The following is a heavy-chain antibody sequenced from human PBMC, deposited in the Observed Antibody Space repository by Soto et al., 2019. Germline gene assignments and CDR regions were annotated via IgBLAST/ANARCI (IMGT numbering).Heavy chain of an antibody. J-gene: IGHJ4*02. D-gene: IGHD1-7*01. CDR2: ISGSGGST. CDR1: GFTFSSYA. CDR3: TYNRNFGNYFDY. V-gene: IGHV3-23*01. Sequence: GGSLRLSCAASGFTFSSYAMSWVRQAPGKGLEWVSAISGSGGSTYYADSVKGRFTISRDNSKNTLYLQMNSLRAEDTAVYYCTYNRNFGNYFDYRGQGTLVTVS.